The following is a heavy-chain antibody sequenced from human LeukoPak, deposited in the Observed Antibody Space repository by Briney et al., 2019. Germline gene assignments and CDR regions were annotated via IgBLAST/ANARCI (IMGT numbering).Heavy chain of an antibody. CDR3: ARVERGWELPYFDY. Sequence: PSETPSLTCTVSGGSISSSNWWSWVRQPPGKGLEWIGEIYHSGSTNYNPSLKSRVTISVDKSKNQFSLKLSSVTAADTAVYYCARVERGWELPYFDYWGQGTLVTVSS. V-gene: IGHV4-4*02. J-gene: IGHJ4*02. D-gene: IGHD1-26*01. CDR1: GGSISSSNW. CDR2: IYHSGST.